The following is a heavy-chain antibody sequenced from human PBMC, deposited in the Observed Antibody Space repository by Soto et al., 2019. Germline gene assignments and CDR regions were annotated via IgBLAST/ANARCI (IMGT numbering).Heavy chain of an antibody. CDR3: AHKGGRGAGMDV. Sequence: QITLKESGPTLVKPTQTLTLTCTFSGFSVSTSGVGVAWISQPPGKALEWLALIYWDDDKRYSPFLQSRVTITKDTSKNLVVLTMTNMDPVDTATYYCAHKGGRGAGMDVWGQGTTVTVSS. CDR2: IYWDDDK. V-gene: IGHV2-5*02. J-gene: IGHJ6*02. D-gene: IGHD2-15*01. CDR1: GFSVSTSGVG.